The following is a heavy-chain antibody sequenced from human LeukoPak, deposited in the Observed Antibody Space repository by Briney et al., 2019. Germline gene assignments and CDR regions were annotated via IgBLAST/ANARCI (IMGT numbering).Heavy chain of an antibody. J-gene: IGHJ4*02. CDR1: GFAFDDYV. Sequence: GGSLRLSCAASGFAFDDYVIHWVRQAPGKGLEWVSGLSGSGATKGYADSVKGRFTISRDNAKNSLYLQMNSLRAEDTALYYCAKAPSYASSFYYFDYWGQGTLVTVSS. CDR2: LSGSGATK. D-gene: IGHD3-22*01. V-gene: IGHV3-9*01. CDR3: AKAPSYASSFYYFDY.